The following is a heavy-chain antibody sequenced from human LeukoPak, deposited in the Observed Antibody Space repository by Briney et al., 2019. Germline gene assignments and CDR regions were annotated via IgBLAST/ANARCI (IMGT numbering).Heavy chain of an antibody. CDR3: ARVNGGNLLDY. D-gene: IGHD2-21*01. CDR2: IYSGGST. V-gene: IGHV3-53*01. Sequence: PGGSLRLSCAASGFTVSSNYMSWVRQAPGKGLEWVSVIYSGGSTYYADFVKGRFTISRDNSKNTLYLQMNSLRAEDTAVYYCARVNGGNLLDYGGQGTLVTVSS. CDR1: GFTVSSNY. J-gene: IGHJ4*02.